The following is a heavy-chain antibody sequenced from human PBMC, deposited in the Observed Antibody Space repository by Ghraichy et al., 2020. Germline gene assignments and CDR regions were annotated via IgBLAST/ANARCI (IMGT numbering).Heavy chain of an antibody. CDR2: ISGSCGST. CDR3: AKDSSRVAVAGLDY. V-gene: IGHV3-23*01. Sequence: GGSLRLSCAASGFTFSSYAMSWVRQAPGKGLEWVSAISGSCGSTYYADSVKGRFTISRDNSKNTLYLQMNSLRAEDTAVYYCAKDSSRVAVAGLDYWGQGTLVTVSS. J-gene: IGHJ4*02. D-gene: IGHD6-19*01. CDR1: GFTFSSYA.